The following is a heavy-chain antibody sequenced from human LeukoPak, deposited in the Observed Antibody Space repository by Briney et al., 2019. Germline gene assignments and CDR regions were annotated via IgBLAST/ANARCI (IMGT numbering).Heavy chain of an antibody. CDR2: IRSKANSYAT. V-gene: IGHV3-73*01. J-gene: IGHJ3*02. D-gene: IGHD2-21*01. CDR1: GFTFSGSA. Sequence: GGSLRLSCAASGFTFSGSAMHWVRQASGKGLEWVGRIRSKANSYATAYAASVKGRFTISRDDSKNKAYLQMNSLKTEDTAVYYCTRRVVAPDAFDIWGQGTMVTVSS. CDR3: TRRVVAPDAFDI.